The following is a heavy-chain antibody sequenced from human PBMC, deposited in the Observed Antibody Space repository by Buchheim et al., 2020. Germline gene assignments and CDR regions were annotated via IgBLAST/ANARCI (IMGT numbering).Heavy chain of an antibody. CDR2: MNPNSGNT. D-gene: IGHD2-8*02. CDR3: ARGLRRFTRAYCTGGVCYSQTRGWFDP. V-gene: IGHV1-8*01. Sequence: QVQLVQSGAEVKKPGASVKVSCKASGYTFTSYDINWVRQATGQGLEWMGWMNPNSGNTGYAQKFQGRVTMTRNTSISTAYIELSSLRSEDTAVYYCARGLRRFTRAYCTGGVCYSQTRGWFDPWGQGTL. CDR1: GYTFTSYD. J-gene: IGHJ5*02.